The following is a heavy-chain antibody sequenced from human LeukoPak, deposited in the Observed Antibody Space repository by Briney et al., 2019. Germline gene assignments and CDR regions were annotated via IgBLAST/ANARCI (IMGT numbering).Heavy chain of an antibody. J-gene: IGHJ1*01. CDR2: ISGSGGST. CDR3: AKGPTMIGYFQH. Sequence: PGGSLRLSCAASGFTFSSYAMSWVRQAPGKGLEWVSAISGSGGSTYHADSVKGRFTISRDNSKNTLYLQMNSLRAEDTAVYYCAKGPTMIGYFQHWGQGTLVTVSS. D-gene: IGHD3-22*01. CDR1: GFTFSSYA. V-gene: IGHV3-23*01.